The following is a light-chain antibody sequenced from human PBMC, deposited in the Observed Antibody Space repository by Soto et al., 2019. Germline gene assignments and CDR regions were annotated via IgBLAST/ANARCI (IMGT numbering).Light chain of an antibody. V-gene: IGLV2-23*01. Sequence: QSALTQPASVSGSPGQSITISCTGSNSDVGSYNLVSWYQQYPDKAPKLMIYEDTKRPSGFSTRFSGSKSGNMASLTISGLQAEDEADYFCCSYAGSNTPYVFGSGTKLTVL. CDR3: CSYAGSNTPYV. CDR1: NSDVGSYNL. J-gene: IGLJ1*01. CDR2: EDT.